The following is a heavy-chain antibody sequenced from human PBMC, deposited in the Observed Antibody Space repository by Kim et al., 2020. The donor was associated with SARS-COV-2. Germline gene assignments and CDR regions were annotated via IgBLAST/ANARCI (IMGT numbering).Heavy chain of an antibody. D-gene: IGHD3-16*01. Sequence: GGSLRLSCVGSGFSFETWAMSWVRQAPGKGLQWVSYIGDYGETKYYAESVKGRFTISKDIAKNELFLHMSSLRAEDTAVYYCARDGGGSGLFDHWGQGTQVTVAS. CDR3: ARDGGGSGLFDH. CDR1: GFSFETWA. J-gene: IGHJ4*02. CDR2: IGDYGETK. V-gene: IGHV3-48*03.